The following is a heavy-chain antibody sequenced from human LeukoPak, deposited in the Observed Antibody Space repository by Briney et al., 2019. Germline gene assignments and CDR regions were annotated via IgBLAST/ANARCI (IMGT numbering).Heavy chain of an antibody. Sequence: GGSLRLSCAASGFTFSSYSMNWVRQAPGKGLEWVSSISSSSSYIYYADSVKGRFTISRDNAKNSLYLQMNSLRAEDTAVYYCAKLPTLRAWYFDLWGRGTLVTVSS. CDR3: AKLPTLRAWYFDL. D-gene: IGHD2-15*01. V-gene: IGHV3-21*04. CDR2: ISSSSSYI. CDR1: GFTFSSYS. J-gene: IGHJ2*01.